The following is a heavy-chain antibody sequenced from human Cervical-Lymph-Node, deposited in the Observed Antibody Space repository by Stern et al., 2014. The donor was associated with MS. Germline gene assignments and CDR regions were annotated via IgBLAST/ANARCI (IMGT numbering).Heavy chain of an antibody. CDR2: ISTTNGDT. J-gene: IGHJ6*02. CDR1: GYTFTNYG. Sequence: QVQLVQSGAEVKKPGASVKVSCKPSGYTFTNYGVSWVRQAPGQGLEWMGWISTTNGDTKSAQNLQGRVTMTTDTSTATVYMELRGLRSDDTAVYYCARGVAYYYYGMDVWGQGTTVTVPS. V-gene: IGHV1-18*01. D-gene: IGHD3-10*01. CDR3: ARGVAYYYYGMDV.